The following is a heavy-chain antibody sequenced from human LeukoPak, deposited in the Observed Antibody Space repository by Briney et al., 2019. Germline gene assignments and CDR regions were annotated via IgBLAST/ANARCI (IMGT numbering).Heavy chain of an antibody. D-gene: IGHD4-17*01. Sequence: SETLSLTCAVSGGSISSGGYSWSWIRQPPGKGLEWIGYICHSGSTYYNPSLKSRVTISVDRSKNQFSLKLSSVTAADTAVYYCARGAYGDYGGEAFDIWGQGTMVTVSS. CDR2: ICHSGST. CDR3: ARGAYGDYGGEAFDI. J-gene: IGHJ3*02. CDR1: GGSISSGGYS. V-gene: IGHV4-30-2*01.